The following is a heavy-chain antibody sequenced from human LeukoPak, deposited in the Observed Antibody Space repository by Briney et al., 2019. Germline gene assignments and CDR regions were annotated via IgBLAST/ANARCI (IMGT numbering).Heavy chain of an antibody. V-gene: IGHV3-53*01. CDR3: ASWTPYNWNDEY. CDR2: IYSGGST. CDR1: GFTFSSYA. J-gene: IGHJ4*02. D-gene: IGHD1-20*01. Sequence: GGSLRLSCAASGFTFSSYAMSWVRQAPGKGLEWVSVIYSGGSTYYADSVKGRFTISRDNSKNTLYLQMNSLRAEDTAVYYCASWTPYNWNDEYWGQGTLVTVSS.